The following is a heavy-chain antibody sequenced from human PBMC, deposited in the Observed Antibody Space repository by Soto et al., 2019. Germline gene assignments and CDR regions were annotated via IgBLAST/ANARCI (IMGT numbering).Heavy chain of an antibody. J-gene: IGHJ4*02. CDR1: GFTFSSYA. D-gene: IGHD3-16*02. CDR2: ISGSGGST. CDR3: ATSIMITFGGVIVDY. V-gene: IGHV3-23*01. Sequence: GGSLRLSCAASGFTFSSYAMSWVRQAPGKGLEWVSAISGSGGSTYYADSVKGRFTISRDNSKNTLYLQMNSLRAEDTAVYYCATSIMITFGGVIVDYWGQGTLVTVSS.